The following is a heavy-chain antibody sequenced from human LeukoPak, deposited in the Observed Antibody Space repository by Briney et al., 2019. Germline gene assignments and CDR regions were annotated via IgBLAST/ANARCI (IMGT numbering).Heavy chain of an antibody. Sequence: GGSLRLSCAASGFTVSSNYMSWVRQAPGKGLEWVSVIYSGGSTYYADSVKGRFTISRDNAKNSLYLQMNSLRAEDTAVYYCARDVRWFGELSYYFDYWGQGTLVTVSS. CDR1: GFTVSSNY. J-gene: IGHJ4*02. CDR3: ARDVRWFGELSYYFDY. D-gene: IGHD3-10*01. V-gene: IGHV3-53*01. CDR2: IYSGGST.